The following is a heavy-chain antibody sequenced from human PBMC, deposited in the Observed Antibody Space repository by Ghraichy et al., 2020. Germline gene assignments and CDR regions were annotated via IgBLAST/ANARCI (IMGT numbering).Heavy chain of an antibody. CDR1: GFTFSSYW. CDR2: IKQDGSEK. CDR3: ARESYSSGPPPEGATNPSDAFDI. Sequence: GESLNISCAASGFTFSSYWMSWVRQAPGKGLEWVANIKQDGSEKYYVDSVKGRFTISRDNAKNSLYLQMNSLRAEDTAVYYCARESYSSGPPPEGATNPSDAFDIWGQGTMVTVSS. D-gene: IGHD6-19*01. V-gene: IGHV3-7*03. J-gene: IGHJ3*02.